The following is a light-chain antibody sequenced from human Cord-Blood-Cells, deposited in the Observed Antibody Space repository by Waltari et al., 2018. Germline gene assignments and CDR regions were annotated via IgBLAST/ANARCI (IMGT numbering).Light chain of an antibody. CDR2: AAS. CDR1: QSISSY. Sequence: DIQMTQSPSYLSASLGDRVTITCRASQSISSYLNWYQQKPGKAPKLLIYAASSLQSGVPSRCRGSGSETDFTLTVSSLQPEDFATYYCQQSYSTPGTFGQGTKVEIK. CDR3: QQSYSTPGT. V-gene: IGKV1-39*01. J-gene: IGKJ1*01.